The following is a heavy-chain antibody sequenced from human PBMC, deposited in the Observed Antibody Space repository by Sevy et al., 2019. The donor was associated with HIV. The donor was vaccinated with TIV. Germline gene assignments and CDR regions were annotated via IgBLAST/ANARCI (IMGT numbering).Heavy chain of an antibody. J-gene: IGHJ4*02. V-gene: IGHV1-2*02. CDR1: GYTFTGYY. CDR2: INPNSGGT. Sequence: ASVKVSCEASGYTFTGYYMHWVRQAPGQGLEWMGWINPNSGGTNYAQKFQGRVTMTRDTSISTAYMELSRLRSDDTAVYYCARVAAWFGVKSHWGQGTLVTVSS. CDR3: ARVAAWFGVKSH. D-gene: IGHD3-10*01.